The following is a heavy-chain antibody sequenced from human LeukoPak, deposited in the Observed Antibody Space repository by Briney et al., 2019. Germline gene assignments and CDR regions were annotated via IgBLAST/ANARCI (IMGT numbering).Heavy chain of an antibody. V-gene: IGHV4-4*07. D-gene: IGHD1-14*01. Sequence: SETLSLTCSVSDGSIIPHYWSWIRQPAGEGLEWIGRIYPSGSTTYNPSLKSRVTLSVDTSKNQFSLKLASVTAADTAVYFCAKLSPNRWFDPWGQGILVTVSS. J-gene: IGHJ5*02. CDR1: DGSIIPHY. CDR3: AKLSPNRWFDP. CDR2: IYPSGST.